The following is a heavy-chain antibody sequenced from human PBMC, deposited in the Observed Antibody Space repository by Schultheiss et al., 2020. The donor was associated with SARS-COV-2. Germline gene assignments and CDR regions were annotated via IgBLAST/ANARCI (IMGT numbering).Heavy chain of an antibody. CDR3: AKVRRNYDILTGYCSY. CDR1: GFTFSSYA. J-gene: IGHJ4*02. D-gene: IGHD3-9*01. CDR2: ISGSGGST. Sequence: GGSLRLSCAASGFTFSSYAMSWVRQAPGKGLEWVSAISGSGGSTYYADSVKGRFTISRDNSKNTLYLQMNSLRAEDTAVYYCAKVRRNYDILTGYCSYWGQGTLVTVSS. V-gene: IGHV3-23*01.